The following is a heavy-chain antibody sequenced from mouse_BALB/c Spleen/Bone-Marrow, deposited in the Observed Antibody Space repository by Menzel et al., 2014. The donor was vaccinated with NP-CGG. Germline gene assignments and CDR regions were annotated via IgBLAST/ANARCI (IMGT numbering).Heavy chain of an antibody. D-gene: IGHD3-2*01. Sequence: EVQRVESGPELVKPGASVKMSCKASGYTFTSYVMHWVKQTPGQGLEWIGYINPYNDGTKYNEKFKGKATLTSDKSSSTAYMERSSLTSEDSAVYYCARPRQLGLPYYFDYGGQGTTLTVSS. V-gene: IGHV1-14*01. CDR1: GYTFTSYV. CDR3: ARPRQLGLPYYFDY. CDR2: INPYNDGT. J-gene: IGHJ2*01.